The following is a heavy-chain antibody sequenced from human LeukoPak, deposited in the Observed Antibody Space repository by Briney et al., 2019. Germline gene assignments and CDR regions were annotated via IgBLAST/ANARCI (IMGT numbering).Heavy chain of an antibody. V-gene: IGHV4-59*01. CDR1: GGSFSGYY. CDR2: IYYSGST. Sequence: SETLSLTCAVYGGSFSGYYWSWIRQPPGKGLEWIGYIYYSGSTNYNPSLKSRVTISVDTSKNQFSLKLSSVTAADTAVYYCARVDGSGWYLDYWGQGTLVTVSS. J-gene: IGHJ4*02. CDR3: ARVDGSGWYLDY. D-gene: IGHD6-19*01.